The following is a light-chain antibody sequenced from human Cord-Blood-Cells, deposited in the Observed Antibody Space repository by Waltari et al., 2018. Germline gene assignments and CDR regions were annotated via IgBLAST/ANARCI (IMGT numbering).Light chain of an antibody. J-gene: IGLJ1*01. Sequence: QSALTQPASVSGSPGQSITISCTGTSSDVGGYNYVPWYPQHPRKAPKPMIYDVSNRPSGVSNRFSGSKSGNTAFLTISGLQAEDEADYYCSSYTSSSTLYVFGTGTKVTVL. CDR2: DVS. CDR1: SSDVGGYNY. V-gene: IGLV2-14*01. CDR3: SSYTSSSTLYV.